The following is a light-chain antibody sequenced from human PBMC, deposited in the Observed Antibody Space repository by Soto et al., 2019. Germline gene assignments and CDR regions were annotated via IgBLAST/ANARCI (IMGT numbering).Light chain of an antibody. Sequence: EIVMTQSPATLSVSPGERATLSCRASKSVSSNLAWYKQKPGQAPRLLIYGASTRATGIPARFSGSGSGTEVTLTISSRQSEDFAFYYCQQYNNWPLTFGGGTKVEIK. CDR1: KSVSSN. CDR3: QQYNNWPLT. J-gene: IGKJ4*01. V-gene: IGKV3-15*01. CDR2: GAS.